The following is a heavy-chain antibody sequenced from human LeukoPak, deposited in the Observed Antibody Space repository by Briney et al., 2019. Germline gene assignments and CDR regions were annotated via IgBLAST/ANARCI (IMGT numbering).Heavy chain of an antibody. CDR3: ARELNRYDSSGLAV. CDR1: GYTFTSYG. CDR2: ISAYNGNT. V-gene: IGHV1-18*01. D-gene: IGHD3-22*01. Sequence: ASVKVSCKASGYTFTSYGISWVRQAPGQGLEWMGWISAYNGNTNYAQKLQGRVTMTTDTPTSTAYMELRSLRSDDTAVYYCARELNRYDSSGLAVWGQGTMVTVSS. J-gene: IGHJ3*01.